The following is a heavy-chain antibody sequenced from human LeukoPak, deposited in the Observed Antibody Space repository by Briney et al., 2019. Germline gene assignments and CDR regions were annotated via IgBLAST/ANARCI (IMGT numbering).Heavy chain of an antibody. CDR1: GHTFTSLG. CDR3: TRDHCRGDNCPSFDY. CDR2: IGAYNGDT. J-gene: IGHJ4*02. D-gene: IGHD2-15*01. V-gene: IGHV1-18*01. Sequence: GASVKVSCKPSGHTFTSLGISWVRQAPGQGLEWMGWIGAYNGDTNHAQKFQGRVTMTTDTSTSTAYMDLRSLRSDDTAVYYCTRDHCRGDNCPSFDYWGQGTLVTVSS.